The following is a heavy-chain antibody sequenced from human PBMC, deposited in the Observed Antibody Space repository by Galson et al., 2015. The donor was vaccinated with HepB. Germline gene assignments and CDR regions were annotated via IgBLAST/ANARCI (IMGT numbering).Heavy chain of an antibody. CDR1: GFTFNNYW. J-gene: IGHJ4*02. D-gene: IGHD3-22*01. CDR3: ARDDSTGYYYFDY. Sequence: SLRLSCAASGFTFNNYWMSWIRQAPGKGLERVANINQDDSEKYYVDSVKGRSTISRDNAKNSLYLQMNNLRAEDTAVYYCARDDSTGYYYFDYWGQGTLVTVSS. CDR2: INQDDSEK. V-gene: IGHV3-7*01.